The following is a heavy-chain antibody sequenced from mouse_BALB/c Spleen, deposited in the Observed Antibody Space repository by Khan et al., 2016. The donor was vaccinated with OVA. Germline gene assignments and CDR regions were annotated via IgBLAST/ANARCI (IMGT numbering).Heavy chain of an antibody. Sequence: EVQLQESGPDLVKPSQSLSLTCTVTGYSITSGYGWHWIRQFPGNKLEWMGYIHYSGSTNYNPSLKSRISITRDTSKNQFFLQLNSVTTEDTATYYCARSGTTVVAYWYFDVWGAGTTVTVSS. CDR1: GYSITSGYG. J-gene: IGHJ1*01. V-gene: IGHV3-1*02. D-gene: IGHD1-1*01. CDR3: ARSGTTVVAYWYFDV. CDR2: IHYSGST.